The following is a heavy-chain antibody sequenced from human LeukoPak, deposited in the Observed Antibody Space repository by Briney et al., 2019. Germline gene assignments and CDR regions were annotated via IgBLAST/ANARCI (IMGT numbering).Heavy chain of an antibody. CDR3: ARGDDSSGYFYSYFDC. CDR1: GFPFSSYV. V-gene: IGHV3-30-3*01. D-gene: IGHD3-22*01. CDR2: TSYDGSNK. Sequence: GGSLRLSCAASGFPFSSYVMHWVRQAPGKGLEWVSLTSYDGSNKYYADSVKGRFTISRDNSKNTLDLQMNSLRTEDTAMYYCARGDDSSGYFYSYFDCWGQGTLVTVSS. J-gene: IGHJ4*02.